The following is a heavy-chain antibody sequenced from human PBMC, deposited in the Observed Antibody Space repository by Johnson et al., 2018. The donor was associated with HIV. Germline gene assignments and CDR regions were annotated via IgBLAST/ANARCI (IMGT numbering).Heavy chain of an antibody. Sequence: QLVESGGGVVQPGRSLRLSCAASGFTFSSYAMHWVRQAPGKGLEWVAVISYDGSNKYYADSVKGRFTISRDNSKNTLYLQMNSLRAEDTAWYYCAKDIWQYMYGAFDIWGQGTMVTVSS. CDR2: ISYDGSNK. D-gene: IGHD2-8*01. V-gene: IGHV3-30*04. CDR3: AKDIWQYMYGAFDI. J-gene: IGHJ3*02. CDR1: GFTFSSYA.